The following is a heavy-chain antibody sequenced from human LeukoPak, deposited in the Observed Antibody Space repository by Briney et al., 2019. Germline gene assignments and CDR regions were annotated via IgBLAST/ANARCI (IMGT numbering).Heavy chain of an antibody. CDR1: GGSISSYY. CDR3: ARHRSGWLQSSFDY. Sequence: SETLSLTCTVYGGSISSYYWSWIRQPPGKGLEWIGYIYYSGSTNYNPSLKSRVTISVDTSKNQFSLKLSSVTAADTAVYYCARHRSGWLQSSFDYWGQGTLVTVSS. D-gene: IGHD5-24*01. CDR2: IYYSGST. J-gene: IGHJ4*02. V-gene: IGHV4-59*08.